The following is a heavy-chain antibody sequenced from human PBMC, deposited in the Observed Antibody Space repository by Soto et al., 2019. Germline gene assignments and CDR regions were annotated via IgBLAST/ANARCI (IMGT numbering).Heavy chain of an antibody. CDR2: ISYDGSDK. CDR3: ARDRVESGYPEYFQH. J-gene: IGHJ1*01. D-gene: IGHD3-22*01. CDR1: GFTFSDYG. V-gene: IGHV3-30*03. Sequence: GGSLRLACAASGFTFSDYGMHWVRQAPGTGLEWVAVISYDGSDKYYADSVKGRFTISRDNSKNRLYLQMNSLRAEDTAVYYCARDRVESGYPEYFQHWGQGTLVT.